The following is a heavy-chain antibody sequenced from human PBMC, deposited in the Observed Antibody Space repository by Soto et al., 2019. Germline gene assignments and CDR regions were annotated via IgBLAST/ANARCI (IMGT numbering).Heavy chain of an antibody. Sequence: GSGPTLVNPTQTLTLTCTFSGFSLSTSGVGVGWIRQPPGKALEWLALIYWDDDKRYSPSLKSRLTITKDTSKNQVVLTMTNMDPVDTATYYCALSSPIHYSSSSSGYFDYWGQGTLVTVSS. CDR1: GFSLSTSGVG. J-gene: IGHJ4*02. V-gene: IGHV2-5*02. CDR2: IYWDDDK. D-gene: IGHD6-13*01. CDR3: ALSSPIHYSSSSSGYFDY.